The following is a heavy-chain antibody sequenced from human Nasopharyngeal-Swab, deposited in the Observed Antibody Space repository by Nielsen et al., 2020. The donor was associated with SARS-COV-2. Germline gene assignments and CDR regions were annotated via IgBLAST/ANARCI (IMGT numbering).Heavy chain of an antibody. CDR3: AKGDTNGANDAFDI. J-gene: IGHJ3*02. D-gene: IGHD2-8*01. CDR2: ISGSGTT. V-gene: IGHV3-23*01. CDR1: GFTFSSYA. Sequence: GGSLRLSCAASGFTFSSYAMSWVRQAPGKGLEWVSAISGSGTTYYTDSVKGRFTISRDNSKNTLYLQMNSLRAEDTAVYYCAKGDTNGANDAFDIWGQGTVVTVSS.